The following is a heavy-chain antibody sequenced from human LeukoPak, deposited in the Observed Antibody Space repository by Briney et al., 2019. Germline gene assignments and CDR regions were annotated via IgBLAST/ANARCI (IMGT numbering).Heavy chain of an antibody. Sequence: PSETLSLTCNVSGVSISSSSYYWGWIRQPPGKGLEWIGRIYTSGSTNYNPSLKSRVTMSVDTSKNQFSLKLSSVTAADTAVYYCASSSPAYYYDLWGQGTLVTVSS. CDR1: GVSISSSSYY. J-gene: IGHJ4*02. V-gene: IGHV4-61*05. CDR2: IYTSGST. D-gene: IGHD3-16*01. CDR3: ASSSPAYYYDL.